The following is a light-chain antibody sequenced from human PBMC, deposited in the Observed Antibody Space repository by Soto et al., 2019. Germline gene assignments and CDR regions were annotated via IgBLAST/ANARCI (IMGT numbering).Light chain of an antibody. CDR1: QSISSW. CDR3: QQYNSLHT. CDR2: KAS. Sequence: DIQMTQSPSTLSASVGDRVTITCRASQSISSWLAWYQQKPGKAPKLLIYKASNLESGVPSRFSGSGSGTEFTLTISSLQPDDFATYYCQQYNSLHTFGQGTKREIK. J-gene: IGKJ2*01. V-gene: IGKV1-5*03.